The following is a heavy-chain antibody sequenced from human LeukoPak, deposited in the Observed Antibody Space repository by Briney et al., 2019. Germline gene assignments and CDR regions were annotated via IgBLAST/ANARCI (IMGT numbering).Heavy chain of an antibody. CDR3: VYCSGGNCYSTVRGWTY. D-gene: IGHD2-15*01. Sequence: TGGSLRLSCAASGFTVSTNYMNWVRQAPGKGLEWVSVIYSGGSTYYADSVKGRFTISRDNSKNTVYLQMNSLRAEDTAVYHCVYCSGGNCYSTVRGWTYWGQGTMVTVSS. CDR2: IYSGGST. V-gene: IGHV3-53*05. J-gene: IGHJ4*02. CDR1: GFTVSTNY.